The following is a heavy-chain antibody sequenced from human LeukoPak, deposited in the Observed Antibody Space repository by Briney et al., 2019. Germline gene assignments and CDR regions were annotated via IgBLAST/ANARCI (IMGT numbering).Heavy chain of an antibody. CDR3: ARSHSSSSFHWFDP. CDR1: GYTFASYG. CDR2: ISAYNGNT. V-gene: IGHV1-18*01. Sequence: ASVKVSCKASGYTFASYGISWVRQAPGQGLEWMGWISAYNGNTNYAQKLQGRVTMTTDTSTSTAYMELRSLRSDDTAVYYCARSHSSSSFHWFDPWGQGTLVTVSS. J-gene: IGHJ5*02. D-gene: IGHD6-13*01.